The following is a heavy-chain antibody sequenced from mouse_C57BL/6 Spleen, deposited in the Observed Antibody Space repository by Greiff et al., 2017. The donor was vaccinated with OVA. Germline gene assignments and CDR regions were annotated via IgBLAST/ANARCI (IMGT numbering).Heavy chain of an antibody. CDR1: GYTFTRYW. D-gene: IGHD2-2*01. CDR2: IYPGNSDT. Sequence: EVQLQQSGTVLARPGASVKMSCKTSGYTFTRYWMHWVKQRPGQGLEWIGAIYPGNSDTSYNQKFKGKAKLTAVTSASTAYIELSILTNEDSAVYYWTRSYGYDGAWFAYWGKGTLVTVSA. CDR3: TRSYGYDGAWFAY. J-gene: IGHJ3*01. V-gene: IGHV1-5*01.